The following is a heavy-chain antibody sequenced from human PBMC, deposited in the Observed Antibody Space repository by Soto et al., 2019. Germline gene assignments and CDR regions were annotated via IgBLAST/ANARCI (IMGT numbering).Heavy chain of an antibody. CDR3: ARVVVVAAISDY. CDR1: GGSISSSSYY. J-gene: IGHJ4*02. CDR2: IYYSGST. V-gene: IGHV4-39*01. Sequence: QLQLQESGPGLVKPSETLSLTCTVSGGSISSSSYYWGWIRQPPGKGLEWIGSIYYSGSTYYNPSLKSRVTISVDTSKNQFSLKLSSVTAADTAVYYCARVVVVAAISDYWGQGTLVTVSS. D-gene: IGHD2-15*01.